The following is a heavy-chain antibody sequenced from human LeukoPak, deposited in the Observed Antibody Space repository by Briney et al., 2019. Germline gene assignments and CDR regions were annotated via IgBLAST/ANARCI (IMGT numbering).Heavy chain of an antibody. J-gene: IGHJ4*02. Sequence: GGSPRLSCAASGFTFSSYSMTWVRQAPGKGLEWVSSISSSSYIYYADSVKGRFTISRDNAKNSVYLQMNSLRAEDTAVYYCATTPITMVRGVNGNFDYWGQGTLVTVSS. D-gene: IGHD3-10*01. CDR3: ATTPITMVRGVNGNFDY. CDR1: GFTFSSYS. CDR2: ISSSSYI. V-gene: IGHV3-21*01.